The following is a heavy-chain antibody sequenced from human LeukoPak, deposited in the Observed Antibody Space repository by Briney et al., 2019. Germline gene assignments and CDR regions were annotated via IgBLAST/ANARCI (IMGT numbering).Heavy chain of an antibody. J-gene: IGHJ6*03. CDR2: IRYDGSNK. V-gene: IGHV3-30*02. D-gene: IGHD2-2*01. CDR1: GFTLRSYW. CDR3: AKDAATDQLPIYYYYYYYMDV. Sequence: GGSLRLSCAASGFTLRSYWMNWVRQAPGKGLEWVAFIRYDGSNKYYADSVKGRFTISRDNSKNTLYLQMNSLRAEDTAVYYCAKDAATDQLPIYYYYYYYMDVWGKGTTVTVSS.